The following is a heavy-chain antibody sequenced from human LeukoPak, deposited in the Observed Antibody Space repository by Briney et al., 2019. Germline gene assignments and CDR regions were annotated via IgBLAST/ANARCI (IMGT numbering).Heavy chain of an antibody. Sequence: ASVKVSCKASGYTFTSYGIIWVRQAPGQGLEWMGWISAYNGNTNYAQKLQGRVTMTTDTSTSTAYMELSRLRSDDTAVYYCARASNYDSSNNYWGQGTLVTVSS. CDR2: ISAYNGNT. D-gene: IGHD3-22*01. J-gene: IGHJ4*02. V-gene: IGHV1-18*01. CDR1: GYTFTSYG. CDR3: ARASNYDSSNNY.